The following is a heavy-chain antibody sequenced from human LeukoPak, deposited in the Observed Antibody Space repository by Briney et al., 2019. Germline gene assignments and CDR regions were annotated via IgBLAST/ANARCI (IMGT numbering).Heavy chain of an antibody. CDR2: IRWSNGII. CDR3: VRPGRPVPATYYFDS. CDR1: GFTFDDYA. V-gene: IGHV3-9*01. J-gene: IGHJ4*02. D-gene: IGHD2-15*01. Sequence: GRSLRLSCAASGFTFDDYAMHWVRQAPGKGLEWVSGIRWSNGIIAYADSVKGRFTISIDNTKTSLYLQMNSLRPEDTALHYCVRPGRPVPATYYFDSWGQGTLVTVSS.